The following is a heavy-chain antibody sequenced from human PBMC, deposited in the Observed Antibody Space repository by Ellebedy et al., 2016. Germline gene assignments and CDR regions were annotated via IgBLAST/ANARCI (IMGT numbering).Heavy chain of an antibody. D-gene: IGHD6-19*01. CDR2: VNHSGST. J-gene: IGHJ5*02. CDR3: ASSSGWYGGARWFDP. V-gene: IGHV4-34*01. CDR1: GGSFSGYF. Sequence: SETLSLTCAVYGGSFSGYFWSWIRQSPGKGLDWIGDVNHSGSTNYNPSLKSRVTISVETSKNHFSLELRSVTAADTAVYYCASSSGWYGGARWFDPWGQGTLVTVSS.